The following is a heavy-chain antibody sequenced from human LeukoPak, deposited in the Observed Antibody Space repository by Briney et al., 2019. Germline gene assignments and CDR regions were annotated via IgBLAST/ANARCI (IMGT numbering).Heavy chain of an antibody. J-gene: IGHJ4*02. CDR1: GGSISSGDYY. CDR3: ARDSSGSYSPAFFDY. V-gene: IGHV4-30-4*01. CDR2: IYYSGST. D-gene: IGHD3-10*01. Sequence: SQTLSLTCPVSGGSISSGDYYWSWIRQSPGKGLECIGYIYYSGSTYYNPSLKSRVTISVDTSKNQFSLKLSSVTAADTAVYYCARDSSGSYSPAFFDYWGQGTLVTVSS.